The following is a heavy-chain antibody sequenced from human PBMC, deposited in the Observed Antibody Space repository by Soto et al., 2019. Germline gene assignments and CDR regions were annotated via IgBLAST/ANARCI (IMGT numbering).Heavy chain of an antibody. J-gene: IGHJ4*02. CDR2: ISLYHHST. CDR1: GYPFTDYF. Sequence: ASVKVSCKXSGYPFTDYFIHWVRQAPGQGLEWMGIISLYHHSTSYAQKFQGRLTVTADTSTTTVYMDLSSLTSEDSAVYWCARELYSCGGDCPYYMDYWGQGTLVTVSS. V-gene: IGHV1-46*01. CDR3: ARELYSCGGDCPYYMDY. D-gene: IGHD2-21*02.